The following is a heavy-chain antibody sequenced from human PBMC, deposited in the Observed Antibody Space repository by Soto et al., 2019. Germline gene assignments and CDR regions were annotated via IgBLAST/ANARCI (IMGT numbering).Heavy chain of an antibody. CDR2: IYYSGST. CDR3: AGFVVPASRNSDFDY. Sequence: KTSETLSLTCTVSGISVSTSDYYWSWVRQPPGKGLDWIGNIYYSGSTFYNPSLRSRVTLSVDTSKNQFSLRLNSVTAADTAVYFCAGFVVPASRNSDFDYWGQGTLVTVSS. CDR1: GISVSTSDYY. J-gene: IGHJ4*01. D-gene: IGHD2-15*01. V-gene: IGHV4-39*01.